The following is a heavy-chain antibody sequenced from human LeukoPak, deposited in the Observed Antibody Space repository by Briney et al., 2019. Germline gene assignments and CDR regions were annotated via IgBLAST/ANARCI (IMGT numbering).Heavy chain of an antibody. CDR2: IYYSGST. D-gene: IGHD1-1*01. CDR3: ARGGYEGFDY. Sequence: SETLSLTCTVSGGSVSSGSYYWSWIRQPPGKGLEWIGYIYYSGSTNYNPSLKSRVTISVDTSKNQFSLKLSPVTAAGTAVYYCARGGYEGFDYWGQGTLVTVSS. V-gene: IGHV4-61*01. CDR1: GGSVSSGSYY. J-gene: IGHJ4*02.